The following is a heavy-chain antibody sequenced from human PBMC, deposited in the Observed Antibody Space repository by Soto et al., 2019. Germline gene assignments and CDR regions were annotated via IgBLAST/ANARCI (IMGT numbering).Heavy chain of an antibody. CDR2: ISAYNGNA. Sequence: VASVKVSCKASGYTFTSYGMSWVRQAPGQGLEWMGWISAYNGNANYAQKLQGRVTMTTDTSTSTAYRDLRSLRSDDTAVYYCARCLRFLEWLPPHYYYYGMDVWGQGTTVTVSS. D-gene: IGHD3-3*01. CDR3: ARCLRFLEWLPPHYYYYGMDV. V-gene: IGHV1-18*01. CDR1: GYTFTSYG. J-gene: IGHJ6*02.